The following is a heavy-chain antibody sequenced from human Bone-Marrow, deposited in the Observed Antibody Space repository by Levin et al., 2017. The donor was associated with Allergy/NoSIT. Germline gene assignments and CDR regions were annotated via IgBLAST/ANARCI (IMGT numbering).Heavy chain of an antibody. J-gene: IGHJ4*02. D-gene: IGHD6-6*01. Sequence: SQTLSLTCTVSGGSISSSTHYWGWIRQPPGKGLEWIGSIYYSGVTYYKPSLKSRVTISIDTRKNQFSLNLRSVTAADTAVYYCARERDLIGARAPFDFWGQGTLVTVSS. CDR3: ARERDLIGARAPFDF. V-gene: IGHV4-39*07. CDR2: IYYSGVT. CDR1: GGSISSSTHY.